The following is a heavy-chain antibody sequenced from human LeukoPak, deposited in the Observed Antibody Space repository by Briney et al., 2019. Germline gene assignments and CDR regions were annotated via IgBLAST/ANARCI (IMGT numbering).Heavy chain of an antibody. J-gene: IGHJ6*03. Sequence: SETLSLTCTVSGGSISTSSYYWDWIRQPPGKGLEWIGSSYYSGSTYYNPSLKSRVTISVDTSKNQFSLKLSSVTAADTAVYYCARDPTIVVVTEDTYYMDVWGKGTTVTVSS. D-gene: IGHD3-22*01. CDR2: SYYSGST. CDR1: GGSISTSSYY. CDR3: ARDPTIVVVTEDTYYMDV. V-gene: IGHV4-39*07.